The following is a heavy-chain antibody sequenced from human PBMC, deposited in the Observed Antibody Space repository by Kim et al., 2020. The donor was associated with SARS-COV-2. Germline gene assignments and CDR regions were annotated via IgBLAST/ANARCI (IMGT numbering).Heavy chain of an antibody. J-gene: IGHJ6*02. CDR3: AKSSGYYSDYYYYYGMDV. V-gene: IGHV1-18*01. Sequence: ASVKVSCKASGYTFTSYGISWVRQAPGQGLEWMGWISAYNGNTNYAQKLQGRVTMTTDTSTSTAYMELRSLRSDDTAVYYCAKSSGYYSDYYYYYGMDVWGQGTTVTVSS. CDR1: GYTFTSYG. D-gene: IGHD3-22*01. CDR2: ISAYNGNT.